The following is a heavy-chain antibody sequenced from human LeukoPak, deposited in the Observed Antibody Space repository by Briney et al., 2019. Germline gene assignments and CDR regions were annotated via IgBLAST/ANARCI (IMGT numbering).Heavy chain of an antibody. CDR1: GFTFSAYG. Sequence: GGSMRPSCAASGFTFSAYGMSWVRQAPGKGLEWVSHISDTVRDTWYANSVKGRFIISRDNSRDTVYLQMSSLRPEDTALYFCAKDNYGGIFASWGQGTLVTVSS. D-gene: IGHD4-17*01. CDR3: AKDNYGGIFAS. V-gene: IGHV3-23*01. CDR2: ISDTVRDT. J-gene: IGHJ4*02.